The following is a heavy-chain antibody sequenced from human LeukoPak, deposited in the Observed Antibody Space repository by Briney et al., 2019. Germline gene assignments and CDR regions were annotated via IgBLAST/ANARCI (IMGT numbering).Heavy chain of an antibody. J-gene: IGHJ5*02. Sequence: GSLRVSRAEPGFTLRSYAMSSVRQSPRKGLGWVSALSVSGGSTYYADTVKSRFTTSTDNTKKTLCLQMNSPRDEETALYNNAKMYYDILTGYETAYNWFDPWGQGTLVTVSS. CDR2: LSVSGGST. D-gene: IGHD3-9*01. CDR3: AKMYYDILTGYETAYNWFDP. CDR1: GFTLRSYA. V-gene: IGHV3-23*01.